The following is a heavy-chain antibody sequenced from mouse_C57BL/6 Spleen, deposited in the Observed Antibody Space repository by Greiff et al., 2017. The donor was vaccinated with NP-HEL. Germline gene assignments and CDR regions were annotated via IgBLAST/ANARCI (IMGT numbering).Heavy chain of an antibody. CDR2: IDPSDSET. D-gene: IGHD1-1*01. J-gene: IGHJ2*01. CDR3: AIGGFITTVVAHFDY. Sequence: QVQLQQPGAELVRPGSSVKLSCKASGYTFTSYWMHWVKQRPIQGLEWIGNIDPSDSETHYNQKFKDKATLTVDKSSSTAYMQLSSLTSEDSAVYYCAIGGFITTVVAHFDYWGKGTTLTVSS. V-gene: IGHV1-52*01. CDR1: GYTFTSYW.